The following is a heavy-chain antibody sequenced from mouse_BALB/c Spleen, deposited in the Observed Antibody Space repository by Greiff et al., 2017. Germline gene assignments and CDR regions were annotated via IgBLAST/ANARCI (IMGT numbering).Heavy chain of an antibody. CDR2: IWSGGST. D-gene: IGHD1-1*01. J-gene: IGHJ2*01. Sequence: VQLKQSGPGLVQPSQSLSITCTVSGFSLTSYGVHWVRQSPGKGLEWLGVIWSGGSTDYNAAFISRLSISKDNSKSQVFFKMNSLQANDTAIYYCARNSDYYGSSLFDYWGQGTTLTVSS. CDR1: GFSLTSYG. CDR3: ARNSDYYGSSLFDY. V-gene: IGHV2-2*02.